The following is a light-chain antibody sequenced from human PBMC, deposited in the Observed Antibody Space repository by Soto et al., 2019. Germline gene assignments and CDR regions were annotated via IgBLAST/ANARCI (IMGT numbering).Light chain of an antibody. Sequence: EIVLMQSPDTLSLSPGERATLSCRASETISSHYIAWYQQKPGQAPRLLIFGASTRATGIPDRFSGSWSGTNFHLTISRLEPEDFAVYYCQNFGDSPFTFGPGTKVDIK. V-gene: IGKV3-20*01. CDR3: QNFGDSPFT. CDR2: GAS. CDR1: ETISSHY. J-gene: IGKJ3*01.